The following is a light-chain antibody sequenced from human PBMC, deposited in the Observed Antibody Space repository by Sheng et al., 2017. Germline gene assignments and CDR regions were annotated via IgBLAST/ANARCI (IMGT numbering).Light chain of an antibody. Sequence: EIVLTQSPGTLSLSPGEGATLSCRASQSIRSSNLAWYQQRPGQAPRLLIYDASSRATGIPDRFSGSGSGTDFTLTISRLEPEDFAVYYCQQYDTSPPRTFGQGTEVEIK. V-gene: IGKV3-20*01. CDR2: DAS. CDR1: QSIRSSN. J-gene: IGKJ1*01. CDR3: QQYDTSPPRT.